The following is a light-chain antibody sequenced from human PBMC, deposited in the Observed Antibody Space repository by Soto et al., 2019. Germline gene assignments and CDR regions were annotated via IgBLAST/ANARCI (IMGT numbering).Light chain of an antibody. CDR3: CSYAGSSTL. CDR2: EDS. J-gene: IGLJ3*02. V-gene: IGLV2-23*01. CDR1: SSDIGSFNL. Sequence: HSALTQPASVSGSPGQSITISCTGSSSDIGSFNLVSWYQQHPGKAPKLMIYEDSKRPSGVSYRFSGSKSGNTASLTISGLQAEDEADYYCCSYAGSSTLFGGGTKLTVL.